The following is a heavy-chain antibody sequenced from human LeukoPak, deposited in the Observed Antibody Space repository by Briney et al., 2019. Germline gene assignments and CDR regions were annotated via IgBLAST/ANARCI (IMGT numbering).Heavy chain of an antibody. CDR2: IYSGGST. CDR1: GFTVSSNY. J-gene: IGHJ3*02. CDR3: ARAHHADAFDI. V-gene: IGHV3-66*01. Sequence: GGSLRLSCAASGFTVSSNYMSWVRQAPGKGLEWVSVIYSGGSTYYADSVKGRFTIYRDNSKNTLYLQMNSLRAEDTAVYYCARAHHADAFDIWGQGTMVTVSS.